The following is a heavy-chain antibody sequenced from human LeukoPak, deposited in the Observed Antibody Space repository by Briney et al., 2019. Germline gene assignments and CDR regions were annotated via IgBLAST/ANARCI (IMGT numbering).Heavy chain of an antibody. CDR2: ISAYNGNT. CDR1: GYTFTSYG. CDR3: AVAGYCSSTSCSTEYYFDY. D-gene: IGHD2-2*01. Sequence: ASVKVSCKASGYTFTSYGISWVRQAPGQGLEWMGWISAYNGNTNYAQKLQGRVTMTTDTSTSTAYMELRSLRSDDTAVYYCAVAGYCSSTSCSTEYYFDYWGQGTLVTVSS. V-gene: IGHV1-18*01. J-gene: IGHJ4*02.